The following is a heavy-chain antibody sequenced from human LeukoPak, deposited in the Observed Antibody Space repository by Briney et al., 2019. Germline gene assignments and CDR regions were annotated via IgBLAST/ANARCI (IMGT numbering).Heavy chain of an antibody. CDR1: GGSFSGYY. CDR3: ARLGRRKAFDP. CDR2: INHSGSA. Sequence: SETLSLTCAVYGGSFSGYYWSWIRQPPGKGLEWIGEINHSGSANYNPSLKSRVTISVDTSKNQFSLKLSSVTAADTAVYYCARLGRRKAFDPWGQGTLVTVSS. J-gene: IGHJ5*02. V-gene: IGHV4-34*01. D-gene: IGHD7-27*01.